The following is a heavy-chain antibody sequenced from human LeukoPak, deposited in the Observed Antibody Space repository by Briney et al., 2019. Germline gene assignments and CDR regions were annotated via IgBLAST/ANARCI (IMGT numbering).Heavy chain of an antibody. V-gene: IGHV4-39*07. Sequence: SETLSLTCTVSGGSISSSSHYWGWIRQPPGKGLEWIGSMYYRGSTYHNPSLKSRVTISVDTSKNQFSLKLSSVTAADTAVYYCARYFRSCSGGSCYSYDYWGQGTLVTVSS. CDR3: ARYFRSCSGGSCYSYDY. CDR1: GGSISSSSHY. CDR2: MYYRGST. J-gene: IGHJ4*02. D-gene: IGHD2-15*01.